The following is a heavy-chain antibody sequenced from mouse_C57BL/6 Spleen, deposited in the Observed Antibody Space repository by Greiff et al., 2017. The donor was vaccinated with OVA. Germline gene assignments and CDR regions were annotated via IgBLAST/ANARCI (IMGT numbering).Heavy chain of an antibody. D-gene: IGHD2-3*01. Sequence: EVQGVESGGGLVKPGGSLKLSCAASGFTFSSYTMSWVRQTPEKRLEWVATISGGGGNTYYPDSVKGRFTISRDNAKNTLYLQMSSLRSEDTALYYCARVYDGYYLGFAYWGQGTLVTVSA. V-gene: IGHV5-9*01. CDR3: ARVYDGYYLGFAY. CDR1: GFTFSSYT. J-gene: IGHJ3*01. CDR2: ISGGGGNT.